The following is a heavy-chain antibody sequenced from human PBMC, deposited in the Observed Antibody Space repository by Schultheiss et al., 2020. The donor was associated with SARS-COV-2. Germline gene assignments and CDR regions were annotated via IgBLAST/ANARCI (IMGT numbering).Heavy chain of an antibody. CDR3: AKESSGWYVVRDGYFDY. V-gene: IGHV3-9*01. Sequence: GGSLRLSCAASGFTFDDYAMHWVRQAPGKGLEWVSGISWNSGSIGYADSVKGRFTISRDNAKNTLYLQMNSLRAEDTAVYYCAKESSGWYVVRDGYFDYWGQGTLVTVSS. D-gene: IGHD6-19*01. CDR1: GFTFDDYA. CDR2: ISWNSGSI. J-gene: IGHJ4*02.